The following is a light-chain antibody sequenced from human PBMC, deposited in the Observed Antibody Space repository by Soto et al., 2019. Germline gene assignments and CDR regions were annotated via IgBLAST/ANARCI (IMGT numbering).Light chain of an antibody. CDR2: AAS. CDR3: QQYGRT. J-gene: IGKJ5*01. CDR1: QSISTNY. Sequence: EVVLTQSPGTLSLSPGERATLSCKTSQSISTNYLAWYQHKPGQAPRLLIYAASNSITGIPDRFSGSGSGTDFTLTISRLEPEDFALYYCQQYGRTFGQGTRLEIK. V-gene: IGKV3-20*01.